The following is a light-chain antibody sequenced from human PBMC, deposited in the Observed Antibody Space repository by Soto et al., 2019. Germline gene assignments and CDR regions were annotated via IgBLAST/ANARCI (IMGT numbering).Light chain of an antibody. CDR2: DVS. V-gene: IGLV2-14*01. Sequence: QSALTQPASVSGSPGQSITISCTGTSIDVGGYNYVSWYQQHPGKAPKLMIYDVSNRPSGVSNRLSGSKSGNTASLTISGLQAEDEADYYCSSYTSSSTLVVFGGGTKLTVL. CDR3: SSYTSSSTLVV. J-gene: IGLJ2*01. CDR1: SIDVGGYNY.